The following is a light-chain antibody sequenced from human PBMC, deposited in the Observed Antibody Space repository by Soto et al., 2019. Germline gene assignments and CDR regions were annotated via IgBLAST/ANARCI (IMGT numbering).Light chain of an antibody. CDR1: QSVSSY. CDR3: QQRSNWPRT. J-gene: IGKJ1*01. Sequence: EIVLTHSPATLSLSPVERSTLSCRASQSVSSYLAWYQQKPGPAPRLLIYDASNRATGSPARFSGSGYGTDFTLTISSLEPEDFAVYYCQQRSNWPRTCGQGTKV. V-gene: IGKV3-11*01. CDR2: DAS.